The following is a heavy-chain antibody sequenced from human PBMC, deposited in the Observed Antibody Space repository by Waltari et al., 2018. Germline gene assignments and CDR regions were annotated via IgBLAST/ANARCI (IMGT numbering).Heavy chain of an antibody. Sequence: QVQLQESGPGLVKPSETLSLTCAVSGYSISSGYYWGWIRQPPGKGLEWIGSIYHSGSTYYNPSLKSGGTISVETSKNQFSLKLSSVTAADTAVYYCARSDGPVTTPYYFDYWGQGTLVTVSS. V-gene: IGHV4-38-2*01. CDR2: IYHSGST. J-gene: IGHJ4*02. CDR3: ARSDGPVTTPYYFDY. D-gene: IGHD4-17*01. CDR1: GYSISSGYY.